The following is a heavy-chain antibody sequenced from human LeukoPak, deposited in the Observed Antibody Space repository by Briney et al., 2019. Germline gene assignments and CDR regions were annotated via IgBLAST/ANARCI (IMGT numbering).Heavy chain of an antibody. CDR3: ATDREGHSGYDYDFDH. Sequence: PSETLSLTCTVSGGSISSYYWSWIRQPPGKGLEWIASIYYRGRTYYNPSLKSRVTISVDTSKNQFSLKLSSVTAADTAVYFCATDREGHSGYDYDFDHWGQGTLVTVSS. V-gene: IGHV4-59*12. D-gene: IGHD5-12*01. CDR1: GGSISSYY. CDR2: IYYRGRT. J-gene: IGHJ4*02.